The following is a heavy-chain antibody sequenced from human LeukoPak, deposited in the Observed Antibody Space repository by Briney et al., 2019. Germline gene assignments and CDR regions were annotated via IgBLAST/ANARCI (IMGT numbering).Heavy chain of an antibody. Sequence: ATVKVSCKASGCTFTSYYMHWVRQAPGQGLEWMGIINPSGGSTSYAQKFQGRVTMTRDTSTSTVYMELSSLRSEDTAVYYCALAAAGTAYFDYWGQGTLVTVSS. CDR1: GCTFTSYY. CDR2: INPSGGST. J-gene: IGHJ4*02. D-gene: IGHD6-13*01. V-gene: IGHV1-46*03. CDR3: ALAAAGTAYFDY.